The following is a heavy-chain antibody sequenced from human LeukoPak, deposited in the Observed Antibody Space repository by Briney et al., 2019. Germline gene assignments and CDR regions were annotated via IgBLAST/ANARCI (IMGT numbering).Heavy chain of an antibody. CDR1: SGSINSGNFY. Sequence: SQTLSLTCTMSSGSINSGNFYWTWIRQHPGKGLEWIGYIYYSGGAYYNPSLGSRISMSLDTSGNQFSLRLSSVTAADTAVYYCAVTGSYTSTLHHWGQGTLVTVSS. CDR3: AVTGSYTSTLHH. D-gene: IGHD6-13*01. V-gene: IGHV4-31*03. CDR2: IYYSGGA. J-gene: IGHJ1*01.